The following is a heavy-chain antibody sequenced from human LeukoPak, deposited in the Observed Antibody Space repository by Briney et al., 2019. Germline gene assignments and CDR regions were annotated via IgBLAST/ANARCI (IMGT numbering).Heavy chain of an antibody. D-gene: IGHD2-21*01. J-gene: IGHJ4*02. CDR1: GFTFGGRL. Sequence: GGSLRLSCAVSGFTFGGRLMHWVRQAPGKGLVWVALIKDDGSTTNYADSVKGRFTASRDDAKNTVYLQMSSLRAEDTAVYYCHPLAFVANWGQGTLVTVSS. V-gene: IGHV3-74*01. CDR3: HPLAFVAN. CDR2: IKDDGSTT.